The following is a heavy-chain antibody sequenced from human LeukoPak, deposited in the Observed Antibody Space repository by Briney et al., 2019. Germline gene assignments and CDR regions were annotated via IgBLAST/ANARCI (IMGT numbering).Heavy chain of an antibody. J-gene: IGHJ6*03. Sequence: PSETLSLTCTVSGGSISSNYWSWIRQPPGKGLEWIGYLYYSGSTNYNPSLKSRVTISVDTSKNQFSLKLSSVTAADTAVYYCARAPFQEDNYYYYYYMDVWGKGTTVTISS. CDR1: GGSISSNY. D-gene: IGHD2/OR15-2a*01. CDR3: ARAPFQEDNYYYYYYMDV. V-gene: IGHV4-59*01. CDR2: LYYSGST.